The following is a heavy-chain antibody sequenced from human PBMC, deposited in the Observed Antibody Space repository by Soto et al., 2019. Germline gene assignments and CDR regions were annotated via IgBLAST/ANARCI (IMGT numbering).Heavy chain of an antibody. Sequence: GGSLRLSCAASGFSFTTYGMSWVRQAPGKGLEWVSDISSTGLYTYLADSVKGRFTISRDNSKNTLYLQMNSLRVDDTAVYFCTKSWLFEKNWFDPWGQGTLVTV. CDR3: TKSWLFEKNWFDP. CDR2: ISSTGLYT. CDR1: GFSFTTYG. J-gene: IGHJ5*02. V-gene: IGHV3-23*01. D-gene: IGHD3-22*01.